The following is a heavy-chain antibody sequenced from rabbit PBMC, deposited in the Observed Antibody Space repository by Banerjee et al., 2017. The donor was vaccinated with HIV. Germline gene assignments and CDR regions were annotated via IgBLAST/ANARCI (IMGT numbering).Heavy chain of an antibody. D-gene: IGHD2-1*01. V-gene: IGHV1S40*01. Sequence: QQLEESGGGLVKPGASLTLTCTASGVDFSSGYDMCWVRQAPGKGLEWIGCVVSGSGDTAYASWAKGRFTISKTSSTTVTLQMTSLTAADTATYFCARETYDDYGNYDLWGPGTLVTVS. CDR1: GVDFSSGYD. CDR2: VVSGSGDT. CDR3: ARETYDDYGNYDL. J-gene: IGHJ4*01.